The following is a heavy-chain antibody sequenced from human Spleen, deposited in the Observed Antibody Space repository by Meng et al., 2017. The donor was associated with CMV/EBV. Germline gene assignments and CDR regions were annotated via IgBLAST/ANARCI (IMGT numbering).Heavy chain of an antibody. V-gene: IGHV3-23*01. CDR2: ISGSGNPT. D-gene: IGHD2-2*03. CDR3: AKSGGHGYCSSTSCYEDDWYFDL. J-gene: IGHJ2*01. Sequence: ISWVRQAPGKGLEWVSAISGSGNPTYYADSVKGRFTISRDNSKNTLYLQMNSLRAEDTAVYYCAKSGGHGYCSSTSCYEDDWYFDLWGRGTLVTVSS.